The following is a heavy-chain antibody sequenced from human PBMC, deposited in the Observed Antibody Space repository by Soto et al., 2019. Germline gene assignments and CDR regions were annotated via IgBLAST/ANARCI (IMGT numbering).Heavy chain of an antibody. CDR3: ARDLGSSPFDY. V-gene: IGHV3-33*01. CDR1: GFTFSSSG. CDR2: IWSDGSNK. D-gene: IGHD6-13*01. Sequence: ESGGGVVQPGRSLRLSCAASGFTFSSSGMHWVRQAPGKGLEWVAVIWSDGSNKYYADSVKGRFTISRDNSKNTLYLQMNSLRAEDTAVYYCARDLGSSPFDYWGQGTLVTVSS. J-gene: IGHJ4*02.